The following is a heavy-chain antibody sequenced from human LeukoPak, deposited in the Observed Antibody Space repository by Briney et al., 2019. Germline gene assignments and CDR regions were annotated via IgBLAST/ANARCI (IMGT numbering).Heavy chain of an antibody. CDR1: GGSISSYY. J-gene: IGHJ6*03. CDR2: IYTSGST. D-gene: IGHD5-18*01. CDR3: ARDGKEGYSYGYYYYYYMDV. Sequence: SETLSLTCTVSGGSISSYYWSWIRQPAGKGLEWIGRIYTSGSTNYNPSLKSRVTMSVDTSKNQFSLKPSSVTAADTAVYYCARDGKEGYSYGYYYYYYMDVWGKGTTVTVSS. V-gene: IGHV4-4*07.